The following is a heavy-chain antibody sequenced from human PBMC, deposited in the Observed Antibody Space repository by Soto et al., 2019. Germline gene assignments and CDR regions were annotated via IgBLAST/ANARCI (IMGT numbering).Heavy chain of an antibody. CDR2: INPSGGST. CDR3: ARGVELIGRGPYYHPHVDY. J-gene: IGHJ4*02. Sequence: ASVKVSCKASGYTFTNYGISWVRQAPGQGLEWMGIINPSGGSTSYAQKFQGRVTMTRDTSTSTVYMELSSLRSEDTAVYYCARGVELIGRGPYYHPHVDYWGQGPLVNVSS. V-gene: IGHV1-46*01. D-gene: IGHD3-10*01. CDR1: GYTFTNYG.